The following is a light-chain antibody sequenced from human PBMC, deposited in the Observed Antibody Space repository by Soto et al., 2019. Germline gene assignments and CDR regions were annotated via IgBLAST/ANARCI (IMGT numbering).Light chain of an antibody. V-gene: IGKV3-20*01. CDR1: QSVSSTH. CDR3: QQFDGSLWT. Sequence: ENVLKQSPGTLSLSQGERATLSCRASQSVSSTHLAWYQQKPGQAPRLLIYDASSRATGIPDRFSGSGSGTDFTLTISRLEPEDFAVYCCQQFDGSLWTFGQGTNVDIK. CDR2: DAS. J-gene: IGKJ1*01.